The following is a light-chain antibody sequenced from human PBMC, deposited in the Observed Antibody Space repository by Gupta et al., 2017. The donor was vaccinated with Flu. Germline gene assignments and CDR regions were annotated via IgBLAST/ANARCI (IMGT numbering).Light chain of an antibody. J-gene: IGLJ3*02. Sequence: DVGGYNYVSWYQQHPGKAPKLMIYDVSNRPSGVSNRFSGSKSGNTASLTISGLQAEDEADYYCSSYTSSSTLNWVFGGGTKLTVL. CDR2: DVS. CDR3: SSYTSSSTLNWV. CDR1: DVGGYNY. V-gene: IGLV2-14*04.